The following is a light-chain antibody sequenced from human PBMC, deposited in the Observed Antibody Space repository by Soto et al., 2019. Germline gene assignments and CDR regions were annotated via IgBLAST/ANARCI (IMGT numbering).Light chain of an antibody. CDR1: SSDVGSYNL. V-gene: IGLV2-23*02. CDR3: PSYAGSSTVV. CDR2: EVS. J-gene: IGLJ2*01. Sequence: QSALTQPASVSGSPGQSITISCTGTSSDVGSYNLVSWYQQHPGKAPKLMIFEVSERPSGVSNRFSGSKSDNTASLTISGVQGEEGGDFYFPSYAGSSTVVFGGGTKLTVL.